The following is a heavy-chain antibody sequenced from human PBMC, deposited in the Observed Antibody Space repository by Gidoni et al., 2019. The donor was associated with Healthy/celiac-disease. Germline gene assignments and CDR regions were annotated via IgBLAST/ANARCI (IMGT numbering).Heavy chain of an antibody. CDR3: ARTKIAAAGRRFDP. J-gene: IGHJ5*02. CDR2: MNPNSGNT. V-gene: IGHV1-8*01. D-gene: IGHD6-13*01. Sequence: QVQLVQSGAKVKKPGASVKVSCKASGYTFTSYDINWVRQANGQGLEWMGWMNPNSGNTGYAQQFQGRVTMTRITSISTAYMDLSCLRSEDTAVYDCARTKIAAAGRRFDPWGQGTLVTVSS. CDR1: GYTFTSYD.